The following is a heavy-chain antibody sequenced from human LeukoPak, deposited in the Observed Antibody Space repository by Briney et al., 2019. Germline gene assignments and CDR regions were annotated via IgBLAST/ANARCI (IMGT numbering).Heavy chain of an antibody. Sequence: GGSLRLSCAASGFTFSSYGMNWVRQAPGKGLEWVSYISSSSGIIYYADSVKGRFTISRDNAKNSLYLQMNSLRAEDTAVYYCARAGYGSGRHDYWGQGTLVTVSS. CDR3: ARAGYGSGRHDY. V-gene: IGHV3-48*04. D-gene: IGHD3-10*01. CDR2: ISSSSGII. J-gene: IGHJ4*02. CDR1: GFTFSSYG.